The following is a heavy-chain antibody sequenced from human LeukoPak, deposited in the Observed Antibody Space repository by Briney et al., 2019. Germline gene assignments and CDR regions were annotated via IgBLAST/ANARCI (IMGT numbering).Heavy chain of an antibody. D-gene: IGHD3-10*01. CDR1: GFTFSSYA. J-gene: IGHJ4*02. Sequence: QSGGSLRLSCAASGFTFSSYAMSWVRQAPGKGLEWVSAISGSGGSTYYADSVKGRFTISRDNSKNTLYLQMNSLRAEDTAVYYCAKVGSGGSGSLGGSDYWGQGTLVTVSS. CDR2: ISGSGGST. CDR3: AKVGSGGSGSLGGSDY. V-gene: IGHV3-23*01.